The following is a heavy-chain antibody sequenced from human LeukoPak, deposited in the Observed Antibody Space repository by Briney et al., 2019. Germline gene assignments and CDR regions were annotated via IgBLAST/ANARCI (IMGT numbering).Heavy chain of an antibody. J-gene: IGHJ4*02. V-gene: IGHV4-34*01. CDR1: GGSISGYY. CDR2: INHSGST. CDR3: ARGVPFDY. D-gene: IGHD1-1*01. Sequence: SETLSLTCTVSGGSISGYYWSWIRQPPGKGLEWIGEINHSGSTNYNPSLKSRVTISVDTSKNQFSLKLSSVTAADTAVYYCARGVPFDYWGQGTLVTVSS.